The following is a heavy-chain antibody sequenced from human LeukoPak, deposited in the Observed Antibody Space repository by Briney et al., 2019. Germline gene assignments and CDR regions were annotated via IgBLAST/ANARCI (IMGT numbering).Heavy chain of an antibody. CDR2: IRYDGSNK. J-gene: IGHJ4*02. V-gene: IGHV3-30*02. Sequence: GGSLRLSCAASGFTFSSYGMHWVRQAPGKGLEWVAFIRYDGSNKYYADSVKGRFTISRDNSKNTLYLQVNSLRAEDTAVYYCAKDSPILRAMVFTPSLGYWGQGTLVTVSS. D-gene: IGHD5-18*01. CDR1: GFTFSSYG. CDR3: AKDSPILRAMVFTPSLGY.